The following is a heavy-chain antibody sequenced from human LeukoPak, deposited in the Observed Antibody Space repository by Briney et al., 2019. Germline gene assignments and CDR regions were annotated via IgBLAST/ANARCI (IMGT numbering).Heavy chain of an antibody. Sequence: PSETLSLTCTVSGGSIRSYYWSWIRQPAGKGLEWIGRIYTSGSTNYNPSLKSRVTMSVDTSKNQCSLKLSSVTAADTAVYYCARADMVRGVRLDYWGQGTLVTVSS. V-gene: IGHV4-4*07. CDR2: IYTSGST. CDR3: ARADMVRGVRLDY. J-gene: IGHJ4*02. D-gene: IGHD3-10*01. CDR1: GGSIRSYY.